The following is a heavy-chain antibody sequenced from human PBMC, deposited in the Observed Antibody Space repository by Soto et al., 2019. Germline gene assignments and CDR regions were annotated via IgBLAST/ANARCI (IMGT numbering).Heavy chain of an antibody. CDR3: ARDHSAGAEYFQH. Sequence: GGSLRLSCAASGFTVSSNYMSWVRQAPGMGLEWVSVIYSGGSTYYADSVKGRFTISRDNSKNTLYLQMNGLRAEDTAVYYCARDHSAGAEYFQHWGQGTLVTVSS. D-gene: IGHD6-13*01. V-gene: IGHV3-53*01. J-gene: IGHJ1*01. CDR2: IYSGGST. CDR1: GFTVSSNY.